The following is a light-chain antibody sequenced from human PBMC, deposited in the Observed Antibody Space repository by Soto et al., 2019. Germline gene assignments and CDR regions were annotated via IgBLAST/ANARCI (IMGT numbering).Light chain of an antibody. J-gene: IGKJ3*01. V-gene: IGKV3-20*01. Sequence: EIVLTQSPGTLSLSPGERATLSCRASQSVSSSYLAWYQQKPGQAPRLLIYGASSRATGIPDRFIGSGSGTDFTLPISILEPEDFPVDYCQQYGSSWFTFGPGTKVDIK. CDR1: QSVSSSY. CDR2: GAS. CDR3: QQYGSSWFT.